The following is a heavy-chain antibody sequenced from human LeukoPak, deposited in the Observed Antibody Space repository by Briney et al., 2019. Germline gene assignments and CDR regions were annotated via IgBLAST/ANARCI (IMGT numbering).Heavy chain of an antibody. CDR2: MNPNSGNT. J-gene: IGHJ6*03. D-gene: IGHD2-2*02. V-gene: IGHV1-8*03. CDR3: ARGPKIGYCSSTSCYSSSYYYMDV. CDR1: GYTFTSYD. Sequence: ASVKVSCKAPGYTFTSYDINWVRQATGQGLEWMGWMNPNSGNTGYAQKFQGRVTITRNTSISTAYMELSSLRSEDTAVYYCARGPKIGYCSSTSCYSSSYYYMDVWGKGTTVTVSS.